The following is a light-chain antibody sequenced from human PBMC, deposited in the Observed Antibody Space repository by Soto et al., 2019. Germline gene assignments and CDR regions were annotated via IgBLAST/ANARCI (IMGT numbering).Light chain of an antibody. CDR3: EPWDGKTRV. CDR2: LEGTGSY. V-gene: IGLV4-60*02. CDR1: SGHSSYI. Sequence: QPVLTQSSSASASLGSSVKLTCTLSSGHSSYIIAWHQQQPGKAPRYLMKLEGTGSYNQGSGVPDRFSGSSSGADRYLTISTRQLEDKAAYYCEPWDGKTRVFGGGTRLTVL. J-gene: IGLJ3*02.